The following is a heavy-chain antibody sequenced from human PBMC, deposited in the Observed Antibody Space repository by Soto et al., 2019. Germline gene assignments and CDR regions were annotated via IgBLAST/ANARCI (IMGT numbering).Heavy chain of an antibody. CDR3: ARGQWYYDFWSGYPSSMDV. CDR1: G. D-gene: IGHD3-3*01. J-gene: IGHJ6*02. CDR2: IWYDGSNK. V-gene: IGHV3-33*01. Sequence: GRRWVSKDTGKGLEWVAVIWYDGSNKYYADSVKGRFTISRDNSKNTLYLQMNSLRAEDTAVYYCARGQWYYDFWSGYPSSMDVCGQATTVTVSS.